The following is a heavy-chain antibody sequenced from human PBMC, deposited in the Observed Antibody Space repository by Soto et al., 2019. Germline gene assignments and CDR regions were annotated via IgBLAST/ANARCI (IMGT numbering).Heavy chain of an antibody. V-gene: IGHV3-7*01. Sequence: GSLRLSCAASGFTFSSYWMSWVRQAPGKGLEWVANIKQDGSEKYYVDSVKGRFTISRDNAKNSLYLQMNSLRAEDTAVYYCARVLLWFGEYPNWFDPWGQGTLVTVSS. J-gene: IGHJ5*02. CDR2: IKQDGSEK. CDR1: GFTFSSYW. D-gene: IGHD3-10*01. CDR3: ARVLLWFGEYPNWFDP.